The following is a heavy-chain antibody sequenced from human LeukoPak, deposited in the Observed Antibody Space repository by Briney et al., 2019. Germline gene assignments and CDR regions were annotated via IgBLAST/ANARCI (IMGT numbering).Heavy chain of an antibody. CDR2: IYYSGST. D-gene: IGHD5-24*01. V-gene: IGHV4-39*07. Sequence: SETLSLTCTVSGGSITSSSYYWGWIRQPPGNGLEWIGSIYYSGSTYYNPSLKSRVTISVDTSKNQFSLKLSSMTAADTALCYCARGRRDGYMLLWEDYWGQGTLVTVSS. CDR1: GGSITSSSYY. J-gene: IGHJ4*02. CDR3: ARGRRDGYMLLWEDY.